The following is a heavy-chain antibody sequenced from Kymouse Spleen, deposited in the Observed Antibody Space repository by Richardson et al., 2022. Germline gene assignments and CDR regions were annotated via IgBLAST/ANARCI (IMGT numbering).Heavy chain of an antibody. V-gene: IGHV4-34*01. CDR2: INHSGST. D-gene: IGHD6-13*01. Sequence: QVQLQQWGAGLLKPSETLSLTCAVYGGSFSGYYWSWIRQPPGKGLEWIGEINHSGSTNYNPSLKSRVTISVDTSKNQFSLKLSSVTAADTAVYYCARGRIAAARSYYYYYGMDVWGQGTTVTVSS. J-gene: IGHJ6*02. CDR3: ARGRIAAARSYYYYYGMDV. CDR1: GGSFSGYY.